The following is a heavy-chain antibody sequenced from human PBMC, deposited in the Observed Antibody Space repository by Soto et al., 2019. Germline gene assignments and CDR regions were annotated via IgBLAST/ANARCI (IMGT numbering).Heavy chain of an antibody. V-gene: IGHV1-69*13. CDR2: IIPIFGTA. J-gene: IGHJ4*02. CDR3: ARDSPEGRWLQRRFDY. Sequence: SVKVSCKASGGTFSSYAISWVRQAPGQGLEWMGGIIPIFGTANYAQKFQGRVTITADESTSTAYMELSSLRSEDTAVYYCARDSPEGRWLQRRFDYWGQGTLVTVSS. CDR1: GGTFSSYA. D-gene: IGHD5-12*01.